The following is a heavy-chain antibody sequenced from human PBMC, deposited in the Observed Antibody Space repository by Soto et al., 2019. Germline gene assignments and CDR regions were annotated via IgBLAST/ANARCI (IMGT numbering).Heavy chain of an antibody. J-gene: IGHJ6*02. D-gene: IGHD3-10*01. V-gene: IGHV4-34*01. CDR3: GRHLLLWFGEPRRYYGMDV. CDR2: INHSGST. CDR1: GGSFSGYY. Sequence: PSETLSLTCAVYGGSFSGYYWSWIRQPPGKGLEWIGEINHSGSTNYNPSLKSRVTISVDTSKNQFSLKLSSVTAADTAVYYCGRHLLLWFGEPRRYYGMDVWGQGTTVTVSS.